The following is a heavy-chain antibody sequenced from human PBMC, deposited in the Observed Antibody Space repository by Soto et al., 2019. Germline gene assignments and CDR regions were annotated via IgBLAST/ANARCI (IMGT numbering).Heavy chain of an antibody. Sequence: SETLSLTCTVSGGSISSYYWSWIRQPPGKGPEWIGYISYSGTTKYNPSLKSRVTITVDTSKNQFSLKLSSVTAADTAVYYCATQKGYGDWYFDYWGQGTLVTVSS. CDR3: ATQKGYGDWYFDY. CDR1: GGSISSYY. J-gene: IGHJ4*02. D-gene: IGHD2-21*01. CDR2: ISYSGTT. V-gene: IGHV4-59*01.